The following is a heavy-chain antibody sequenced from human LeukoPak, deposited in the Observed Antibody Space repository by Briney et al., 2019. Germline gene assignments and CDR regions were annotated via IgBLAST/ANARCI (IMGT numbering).Heavy chain of an antibody. CDR3: ANIYYDSWDAFDI. D-gene: IGHD3-22*01. CDR2: ISYDGSNK. V-gene: IGHV3-30*18. J-gene: IGHJ3*02. Sequence: GGSLRLSCAASGFTFSSYGMHWVRQAPGKGLEWVAVISYDGSNKYYADSVKGRFTISRDNSKNTLYLQMNSLRAEDTAVYYCANIYYDSWDAFDIWGQGTMVTVSS. CDR1: GFTFSSYG.